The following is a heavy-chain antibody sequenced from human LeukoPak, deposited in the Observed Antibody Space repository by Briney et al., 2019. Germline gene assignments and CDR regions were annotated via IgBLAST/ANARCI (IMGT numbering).Heavy chain of an antibody. V-gene: IGHV3-23*01. CDR3: AKAESGDFDY. CDR1: GFTFSSYA. CDR2: ISGSGGST. Sequence: GGSLRLSCAASGFTFSSYAMSWVRQAPGKGLEWVSAISGSGGSTYYADSVRGRFTISRDNSKNTLYLQMSSLRAEDTAVYYCAKAESGDFDYWGQGTLVTVSS. J-gene: IGHJ4*02. D-gene: IGHD3-10*01.